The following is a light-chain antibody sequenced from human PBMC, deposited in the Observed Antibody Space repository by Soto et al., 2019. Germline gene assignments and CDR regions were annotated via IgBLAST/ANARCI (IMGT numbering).Light chain of an antibody. CDR1: QSVSTY. CDR3: QQRSNWPRNT. V-gene: IGKV3-11*01. Sequence: EIVLTQSPANLSLSPGERATLSCRASQSVSTYLAWYQQKPGLAPRLLIYDASNRATGIPARFSGSGSGTDFTLTISSLEPEDFAVYYCQQRSNWPRNTFGQGTKLEIK. J-gene: IGKJ2*01. CDR2: DAS.